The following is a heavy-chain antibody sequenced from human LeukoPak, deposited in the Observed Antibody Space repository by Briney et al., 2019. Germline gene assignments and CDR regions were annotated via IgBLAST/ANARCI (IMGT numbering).Heavy chain of an antibody. Sequence: ASVKVSCKASGYTFTSYAMHWVRQAPGQRLEWMGWINAGNGNTKYSQKFQGRVTITRDTSASTAYMELSSLRSEDTAVYYCVRGGDDYDDYAEMGDFDYWGQGTLVTVSS. J-gene: IGHJ4*02. D-gene: IGHD4-17*01. V-gene: IGHV1-3*01. CDR2: INAGNGNT. CDR1: GYTFTSYA. CDR3: VRGGDDYDDYAEMGDFDY.